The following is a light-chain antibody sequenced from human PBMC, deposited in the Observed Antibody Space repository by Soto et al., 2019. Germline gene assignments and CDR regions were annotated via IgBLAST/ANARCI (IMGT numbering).Light chain of an antibody. CDR3: ETWESNTRLTV. V-gene: IGLV4-60*02. CDR1: SGHITYI. J-gene: IGLJ1*01. CDR2: LEGSGNY. Sequence: QSVLTQSSSASASLGSSVKLTCSLNSGHITYIIAWHQQQPGKAPRYLMKLEGSGNYNKGSGVPDRFSGSSSGADRYLTISNLQFEDEAVYYCETWESNTRLTVFGTGTKLTVL.